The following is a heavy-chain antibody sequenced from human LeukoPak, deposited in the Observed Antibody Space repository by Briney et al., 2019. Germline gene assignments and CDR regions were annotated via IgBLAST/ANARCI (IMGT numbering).Heavy chain of an antibody. CDR2: FDPEDGET. Sequence: ASVKVSCKVSGYTLIELSMHWVRQAPGKGLEWMGGFDPEDGETIYAQKFQGRVTMTEDTSTDTAYMELSSLRSEDTAVYYCATVGITMIVGGLWYFDYWGQGTLVTVSS. CDR1: GYTLIELS. CDR3: ATVGITMIVGGLWYFDY. V-gene: IGHV1-24*01. D-gene: IGHD3-22*01. J-gene: IGHJ4*02.